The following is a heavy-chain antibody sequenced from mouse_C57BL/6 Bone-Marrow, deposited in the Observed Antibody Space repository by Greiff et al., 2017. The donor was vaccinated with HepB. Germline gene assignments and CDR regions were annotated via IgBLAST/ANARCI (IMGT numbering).Heavy chain of an antibody. CDR2: MHPNSGST. J-gene: IGHJ4*01. Sequence: QVQLQQPGAELVKPGASVKLSCKASGYTFTSYWMHWVKQRPGQGLEWIGMMHPNSGSTNYNEKFKSKATLTVDKSSTTAYMQLSSLTSEDSAVYSCARPPQASYAMDYWGQGTSVTVSS. CDR3: ARPPQASYAMDY. CDR1: GYTFTSYW. V-gene: IGHV1-64*01. D-gene: IGHD3-2*02.